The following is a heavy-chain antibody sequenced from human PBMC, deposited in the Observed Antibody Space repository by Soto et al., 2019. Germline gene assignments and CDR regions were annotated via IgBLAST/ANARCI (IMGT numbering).Heavy chain of an antibody. CDR3: ARLVVVAARLYSQGSYNWFDP. D-gene: IGHD2-15*01. CDR2: IYYSGST. J-gene: IGHJ5*02. Sequence: PSETLSLTCTVSGGSISSYYWCWIRQPPGKGLEWLGYIYYSGSTNYNPSLKSRVTISVDTSKNQFSLKLSSVTAADTAVYYCARLVVVAARLYSQGSYNWFDPWGQGTLVTVSS. CDR1: GGSISSYY. V-gene: IGHV4-59*08.